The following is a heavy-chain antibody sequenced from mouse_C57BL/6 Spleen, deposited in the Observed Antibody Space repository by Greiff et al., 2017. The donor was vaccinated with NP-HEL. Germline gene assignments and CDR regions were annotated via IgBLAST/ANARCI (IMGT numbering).Heavy chain of an antibody. V-gene: IGHV3-6*01. CDR2: ISYDGSN. Sequence: EVKLQESGPGLVKPSQSLSLTCSVTGYSITSGYYWYWIRQFPGNKLEWMGYISYDGSNNYNPSLKNRISITRDTSKNQFFLKLNSVTTEDTATYYCARMRYYDYDGYFDYWGQGTTLTVSS. CDR3: ARMRYYDYDGYFDY. D-gene: IGHD2-4*01. J-gene: IGHJ2*01. CDR1: GYSITSGYY.